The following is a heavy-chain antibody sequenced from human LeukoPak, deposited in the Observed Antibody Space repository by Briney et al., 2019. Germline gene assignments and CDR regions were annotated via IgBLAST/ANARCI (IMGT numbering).Heavy chain of an antibody. CDR2: IYPGDSDT. D-gene: IGHD6-13*01. V-gene: IGHV5-51*01. CDR3: ATSQAAAGREEDVMDV. J-gene: IGHJ6*02. CDR1: GYSFTSYW. Sequence: GESLKISCKGSGYSFTSYWIGWVRQMPGKGLEWMGIIYPGDSDTRYSPSFQGQVTISADKSISTAYLQWSSLKASDTAMYYCATSQAAAGREEDVMDVWGQGTTVTVSS.